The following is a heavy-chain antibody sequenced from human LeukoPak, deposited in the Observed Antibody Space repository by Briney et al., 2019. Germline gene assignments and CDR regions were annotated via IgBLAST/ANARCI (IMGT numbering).Heavy chain of an antibody. CDR2: IYYSGST. D-gene: IGHD3-22*01. CDR1: GGSISSYY. Sequence: SETLSLTCTVSGGSISSYYWSWIRQPPGKGLEWIGYIYYSGSTNYNPSLKGRVTISVDTSKNQFSPKLSSVTAADTAVYYCARGMWYYDSSGYHPGAFDIWGQGTMVKVSS. CDR3: ARGMWYYDSSGYHPGAFDI. V-gene: IGHV4-59*01. J-gene: IGHJ3*02.